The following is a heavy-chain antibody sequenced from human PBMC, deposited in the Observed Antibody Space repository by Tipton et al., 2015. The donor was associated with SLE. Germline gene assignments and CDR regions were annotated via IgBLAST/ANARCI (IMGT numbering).Heavy chain of an antibody. Sequence: TLSLTCAVSGGSIRSSNWWSWVRQPPGKGLEWIGEVDQSGSTNSNPSLKSRVSMSVDKSKNQFSLKLTSVTAADTAVYYCARDRTGFDYWGQGTLVTVSS. CDR3: ARDRTGFDY. D-gene: IGHD1-1*01. J-gene: IGHJ4*02. CDR1: GGSIRSSNW. CDR2: VDQSGST. V-gene: IGHV4-4*02.